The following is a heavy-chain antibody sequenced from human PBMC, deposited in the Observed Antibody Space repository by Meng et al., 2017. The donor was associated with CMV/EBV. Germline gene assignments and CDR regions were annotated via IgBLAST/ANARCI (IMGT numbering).Heavy chain of an antibody. V-gene: IGHV3-48*03. J-gene: IGHJ4*02. D-gene: IGHD6-19*01. Sequence: GESLKISCAASGFTFSSYEMNWVRQAPGKGLEWVSYISSSGSTIYYADSVKGRFTISRDNAKNSLYLQMNSLRAEDMAVYYCARGHSSGYFDYWGQGTLVTVSS. CDR3: ARGHSSGYFDY. CDR2: ISSSGSTI. CDR1: GFTFSSYE.